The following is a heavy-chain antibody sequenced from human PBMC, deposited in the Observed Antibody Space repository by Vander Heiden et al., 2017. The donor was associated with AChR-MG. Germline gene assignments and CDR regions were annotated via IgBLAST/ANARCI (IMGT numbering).Heavy chain of an antibody. CDR1: GLTFRSYA. CDR2: IGYGDGST. Sequence: EVQLLESGGGLVQPGGSLRLSCAVSGLTFRSYAMSWVRQAPGKGLEWVSAIGYGDGSTYYADSVKGRFTISRDNSKDTLFLQMDSLRADDTAVYYCAKPLGQYDHVDYWGQGTLVTVSS. CDR3: AKPLGQYDHVDY. V-gene: IGHV3-23*01. J-gene: IGHJ4*02. D-gene: IGHD2-8*01.